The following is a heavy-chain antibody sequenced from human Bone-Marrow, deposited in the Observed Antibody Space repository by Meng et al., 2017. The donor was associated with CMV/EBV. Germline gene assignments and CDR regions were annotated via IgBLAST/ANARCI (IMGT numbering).Heavy chain of an antibody. Sequence: GGSLRLSCAASGFTFSTYAMSWVRQAPGKGLERVSVVYSGGISTYYAGSVKGRFTISRDNSKNTLYLQMNSLRAEDTAVYYCATPPGTTAMRGYWGQGTLVPVSS. CDR1: GFTFSTYA. J-gene: IGHJ4*02. CDR3: ATPPGTTAMRGY. D-gene: IGHD1-1*01. V-gene: IGHV3-23*03. CDR2: VYSGGIST.